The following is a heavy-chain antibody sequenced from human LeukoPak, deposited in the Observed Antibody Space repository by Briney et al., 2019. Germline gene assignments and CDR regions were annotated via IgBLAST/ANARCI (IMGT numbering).Heavy chain of an antibody. CDR3: ARDGPYYDEAFDI. V-gene: IGHV3-7*01. CDR1: GFTFSTYW. CDR2: INQGGSES. Sequence: GGSLRLSCAASGFTFSTYWMTWVRQAPGKGLEWVANINQGGSESYYVDSVKGRFTISRDNAESSLYLQLNSLRAEDTAVYYCARDGPYYDEAFDIWGQGTMVTVSS. J-gene: IGHJ3*02. D-gene: IGHD3-22*01.